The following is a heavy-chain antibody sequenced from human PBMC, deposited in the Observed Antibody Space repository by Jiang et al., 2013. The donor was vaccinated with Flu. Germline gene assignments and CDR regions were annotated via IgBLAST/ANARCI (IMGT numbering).Heavy chain of an antibody. Sequence: LTCTVSGGSISSSSYYWGWIRQPPGKGLEWIGSIYYSGSTYYNPSLKSRVTISVDTSKNQFSLKLSSVTAADTAVYYCARPLSSGWLWWYFDLWGRGTLVTVSS. D-gene: IGHD6-19*01. CDR1: GGSISSSSYY. CDR3: ARPLSSGWLWWYFDL. J-gene: IGHJ2*01. V-gene: IGHV4-39*01. CDR2: IYYSGST.